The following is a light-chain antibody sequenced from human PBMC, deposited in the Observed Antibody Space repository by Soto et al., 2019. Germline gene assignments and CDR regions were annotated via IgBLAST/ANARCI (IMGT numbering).Light chain of an antibody. CDR1: QSVSSTY. V-gene: IGKV3-20*01. Sequence: EIVLTQSPGTLSLSPGDGATLSCRASQSVSSTYLSWYQQKPGQAPRLLIYGASNRATGIPDRFSGSGSGTDFTLTISRLEPEDFAVYYCQQYGTSPPLTFGGGTKVEI. CDR2: GAS. CDR3: QQYGTSPPLT. J-gene: IGKJ4*01.